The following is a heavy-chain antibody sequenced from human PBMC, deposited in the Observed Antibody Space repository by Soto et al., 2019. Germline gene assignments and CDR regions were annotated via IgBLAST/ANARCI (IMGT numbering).Heavy chain of an antibody. J-gene: IGHJ4*02. CDR1: GFTFNIYD. Sequence: PGGSLRLSCAASGFTFNIYDISWVRQAPGKGLEWVSGISGRGDRTYYADSVKGRFTISRDNSKNTLYLQMNSLRAEDTAIYYCAKYPAVTTKGFDYWGQGTLVTVSS. V-gene: IGHV3-23*01. CDR2: ISGRGDRT. CDR3: AKYPAVTTKGFDY. D-gene: IGHD5-12*01.